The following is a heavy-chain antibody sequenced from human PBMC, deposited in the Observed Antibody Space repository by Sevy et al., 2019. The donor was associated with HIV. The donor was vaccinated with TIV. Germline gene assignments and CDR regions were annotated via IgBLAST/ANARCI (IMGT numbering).Heavy chain of an antibody. CDR1: GYSFTTYW. D-gene: IGHD2-8*01. CDR2: IYPGDSDT. V-gene: IGHV5-51*01. CDR3: ARLGNNEEGAFDI. Sequence: GESLKISCKASGYSFTTYWIGWVRQMPGKCLHWMGSIYPGDSDTIYSPSFQGQVSISADKSVTTAYLQWNSLQASDTAIYYCARLGNNEEGAFDIWGQGTMVTVSS. J-gene: IGHJ3*02.